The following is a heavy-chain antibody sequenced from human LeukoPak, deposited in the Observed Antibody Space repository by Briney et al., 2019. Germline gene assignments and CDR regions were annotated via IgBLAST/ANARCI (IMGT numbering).Heavy chain of an antibody. J-gene: IGHJ1*01. CDR2: ISPNGGGT. CDR1: GYSFTDYY. Sequence: ASVKVSCKASGYSFTDYYIHWVRQAPGQGPEWLGWISPNGGGTIYARKFRGRISLTMDSSISAAYMELNRLQSYDPAMYYCARVLWRPPLGFWGQGTLVSV. D-gene: IGHD3-10*01. CDR3: ARVLWRPPLGF. V-gene: IGHV1-2*02.